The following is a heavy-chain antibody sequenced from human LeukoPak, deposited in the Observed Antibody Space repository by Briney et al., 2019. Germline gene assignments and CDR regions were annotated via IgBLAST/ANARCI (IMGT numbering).Heavy chain of an antibody. CDR1: GYTLTELS. Sequence: ASVKVSCKVSGYTLTELSMHWVRQAPGKGLEWMGGFDPEDGETIYAQKFQGTVTMTEDTSTDTAYMELSSLRSEDTAVYYCATDPGIAVAEGYYYYGMDVWGQGTTVTVSS. CDR3: ATDPGIAVAEGYYYYGMDV. CDR2: FDPEDGET. V-gene: IGHV1-24*01. D-gene: IGHD6-19*01. J-gene: IGHJ6*02.